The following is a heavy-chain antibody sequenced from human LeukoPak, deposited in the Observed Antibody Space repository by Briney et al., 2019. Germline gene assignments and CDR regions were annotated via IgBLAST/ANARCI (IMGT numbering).Heavy chain of an antibody. CDR3: ARVPRPYYYYGMDV. J-gene: IGHJ6*02. CDR2: ISAYNGNT. V-gene: IGHV1-18*01. Sequence: ASVKVSCKASGYTFTSYGISWVRQAPGQGLEWMGWISAYNGNTNYAQKLQGRVTMTTDISTSTAYMELRSLRSDDTAVHYCARVPRPYYYYGMDVWGQGTTVTVSS. CDR1: GYTFTSYG.